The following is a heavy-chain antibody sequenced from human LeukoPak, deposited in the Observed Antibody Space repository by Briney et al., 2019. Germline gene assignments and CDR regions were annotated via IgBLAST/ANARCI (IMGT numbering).Heavy chain of an antibody. CDR3: ARRLTQYDCFDP. V-gene: IGHV6-1*01. CDR1: GDNVSSNSVT. J-gene: IGHJ5*02. CDR2: TYYRSTWYN. Sequence: SQTLSLTCAISGDNVSSNSVTWNWIRQSPSRGLEWLGRTYYRSTWYNDYAVSVRGRITVNPDTSKNQFSLHLNSVTPEDTAVYYCARRLTQYDCFDPWGQGILVTVSS. D-gene: IGHD2-2*01.